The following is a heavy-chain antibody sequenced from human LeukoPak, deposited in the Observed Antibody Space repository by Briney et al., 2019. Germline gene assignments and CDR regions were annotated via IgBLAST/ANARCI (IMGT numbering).Heavy chain of an antibody. CDR2: IWYDGSNK. CDR1: GFTFSSYG. Sequence: GGSLRLSCAASGFTFSSYGMHWVRQAPGKGLEWVAVIWYDGSNKYYADSVKGRFTISRDNSKNTLYLQMNSLRAEDTAVYYCAKVGASSLYFAYWGQEPLVTVSS. V-gene: IGHV3-33*06. CDR3: AKVGASSLYFAY. D-gene: IGHD3-16*01. J-gene: IGHJ4*02.